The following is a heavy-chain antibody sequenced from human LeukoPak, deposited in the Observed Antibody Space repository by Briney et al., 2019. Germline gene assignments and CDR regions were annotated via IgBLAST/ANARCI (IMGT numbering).Heavy chain of an antibody. V-gene: IGHV4-59*01. D-gene: IGHD5-24*01. CDR1: GGSMSPYY. CDR3: ARVREMATTRKVDYFDF. J-gene: IGHJ4*02. CDR2: VSSTGSG. Sequence: SETLSLTCTVSGGSMSPYYWSWIRQPPGKGLEWLGYVSSTGSGDSNLSLRSRVSISVATSENQFSLKLSSVTAADTAIYFCARVREMATTRKVDYFDFWGQGTLVAVSS.